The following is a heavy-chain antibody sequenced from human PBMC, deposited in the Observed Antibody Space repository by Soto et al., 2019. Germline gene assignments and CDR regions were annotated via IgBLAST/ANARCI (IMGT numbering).Heavy chain of an antibody. CDR2: ITGTGGDT. V-gene: IGHV3-23*01. CDR3: ARIRGYWYGLDV. Sequence: EVQLLESGGGLVQPGGSVRLSCAASGFPLSTYGMSWVRQAPGKGLEWVSSITGTGGDTYYADSVKGRFTSSRDNSNNMLYLQMNSLRVEDTAVYYCARIRGYWYGLDVWGQGTTITVSS. CDR1: GFPLSTYG. J-gene: IGHJ6*02.